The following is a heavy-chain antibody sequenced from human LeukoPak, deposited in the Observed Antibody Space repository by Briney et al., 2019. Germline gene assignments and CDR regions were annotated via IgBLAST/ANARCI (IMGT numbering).Heavy chain of an antibody. D-gene: IGHD1/OR15-1a*01. V-gene: IGHV4-39*01. Sequence: SETLSLTCSVSGGSISSGDCDWGWIRQPPGKGLEWIGTIYSSGSTYYNPSLMSRVSMSVDMSKNQFSLKLRSVTAADTAVYYSAGFRYNGNNAYWGLGTQVAVSS. J-gene: IGHJ4*02. CDR1: GGSISSGDCD. CDR2: IYSSGST. CDR3: AGFRYNGNNAY.